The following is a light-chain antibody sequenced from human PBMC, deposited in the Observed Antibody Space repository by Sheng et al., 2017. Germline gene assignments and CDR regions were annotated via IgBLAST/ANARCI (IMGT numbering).Light chain of an antibody. V-gene: IGLV1-44*01. CDR1: SSSIGSNT. CDR2: KND. Sequence: QSVVTQPPSASGTPGQRVTISCSGSSSSIGSNTVNWYQQLPGRAPKLLIHKNDQRPSGVPDRFSGSKSGTSASLAITGLQSEDEADYYCATYDASLRAYFFGGGTKLTVL. CDR3: ATYDASLRAYF. J-gene: IGLJ2*01.